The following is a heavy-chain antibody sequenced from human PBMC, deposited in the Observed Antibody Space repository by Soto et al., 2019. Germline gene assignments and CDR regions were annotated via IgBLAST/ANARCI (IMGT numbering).Heavy chain of an antibody. CDR1: GFTFSSYS. D-gene: IGHD3-3*01. V-gene: IGHV3-21*01. J-gene: IGHJ6*02. CDR2: ISSSSSYI. CDR3: ARTGYDFWSGYYIDYYYYGMDV. Sequence: EVQLVESGGGLVKPGGSLRLSCAASGFTFSSYSMNWVHQAPGKGLEWVSSISSSSSYIYYADSVKGRFTISRDNAKNSLYLQMNSLRAEDTAVYYCARTGYDFWSGYYIDYYYYGMDVWGQGTTVTVSS.